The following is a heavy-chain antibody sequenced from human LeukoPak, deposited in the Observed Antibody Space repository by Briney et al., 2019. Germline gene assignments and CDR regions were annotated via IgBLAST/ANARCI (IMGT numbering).Heavy chain of an antibody. CDR3: ASLPHIWGYYDSSGAIDY. CDR1: GGSISSSSYY. CDR2: IYYSGSI. V-gene: IGHV4-39*01. D-gene: IGHD3-22*01. Sequence: SETLSLTCTVSGGSISSSSYYWGWIRQPPGKGLEWIGSIYYSGSIYYNPSLKSRVTTSVDTSKNQFSLKLSSLSAADTAVYYCASLPHIWGYYDSSGAIDYWGQGTLVTVSS. J-gene: IGHJ4*02.